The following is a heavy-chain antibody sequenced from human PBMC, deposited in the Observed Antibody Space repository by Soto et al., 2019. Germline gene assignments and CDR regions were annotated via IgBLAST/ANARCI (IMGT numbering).Heavy chain of an antibody. Sequence: PGGSLRLSCAATGFTFSSYAMHWVRQAPGKGLEWVAVISYDGSNKYYADSVKGRFTISRDNSKNTLYLQMNSLRAEDTAVYYCVSALGYWGQGTLVTVSS. J-gene: IGHJ4*02. CDR1: GFTFSSYA. CDR3: VSALGY. V-gene: IGHV3-30-3*01. CDR2: ISYDGSNK.